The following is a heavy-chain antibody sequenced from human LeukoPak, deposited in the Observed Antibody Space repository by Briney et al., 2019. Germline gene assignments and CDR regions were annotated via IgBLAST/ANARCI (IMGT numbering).Heavy chain of an antibody. V-gene: IGHV1-69*13. Sequence: SVKVSCKASGGTFSSYAISWVRQVPGQGLEWMGGIIPIFGTANYAQKFQGRVTITADESTSTAYMELSSVRSEDTAVYYCARVSLPSEYSGSFDYWGQGTLVTASS. CDR3: ARVSLPSEYSGSFDY. CDR1: GGTFSSYA. CDR2: IIPIFGTA. J-gene: IGHJ4*02. D-gene: IGHD1-26*01.